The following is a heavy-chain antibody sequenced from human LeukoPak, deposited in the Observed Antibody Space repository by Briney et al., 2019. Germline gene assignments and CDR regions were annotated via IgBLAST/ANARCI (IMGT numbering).Heavy chain of an antibody. J-gene: IGHJ4*02. CDR1: GFTFDTYG. V-gene: IGHV3-23*01. CDR3: VRDIEEQWLRWAFVY. Sequence: GGSLRLSCAASGFTFDTYGMSWVRQAPGKGLEWVSGISFRGDSKYYADSVKGRFTISRDTSENTLYLQMSSLRVEDTAVYYCVRDIEEQWLRWAFVYWGQGSLVTVSS. CDR2: ISFRGDSK. D-gene: IGHD6-19*01.